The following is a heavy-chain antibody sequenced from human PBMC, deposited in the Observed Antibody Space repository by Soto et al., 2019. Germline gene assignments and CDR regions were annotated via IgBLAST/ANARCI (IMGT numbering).Heavy chain of an antibody. CDR2: IIPIFGTA. Sequence: ASVKVSCKASGGTFSSYALSWVRQAPGQGLEWMGGIIPIFGTANYAQKFQGRVTITADKSTSTAHMELSSLRSEDTAMYYCARDPRVGIAGRLNYYYYGMDVWGQGTTVTVSS. D-gene: IGHD6-6*01. V-gene: IGHV1-69*06. CDR3: ARDPRVGIAGRLNYYYYGMDV. J-gene: IGHJ6*02. CDR1: GGTFSSYA.